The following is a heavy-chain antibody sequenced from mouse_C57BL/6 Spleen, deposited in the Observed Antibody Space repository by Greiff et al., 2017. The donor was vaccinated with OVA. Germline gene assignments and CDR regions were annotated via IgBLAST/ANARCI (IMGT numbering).Heavy chain of an antibody. CDR3: ARRELRLREFAY. V-gene: IGHV1-26*01. Sequence: EVQLQQSGPELVKPGASVKISCKASGYTFTDYYMNWVKQSPGKSLEWIGDINPNNGGTSYNQKFKGKATLTVDKSSSTAYMELRSLTSEDSAVYYCARRELRLREFAYWGKGTLVTVSA. CDR1: GYTFTDYY. D-gene: IGHD3-2*02. CDR2: INPNNGGT. J-gene: IGHJ3*01.